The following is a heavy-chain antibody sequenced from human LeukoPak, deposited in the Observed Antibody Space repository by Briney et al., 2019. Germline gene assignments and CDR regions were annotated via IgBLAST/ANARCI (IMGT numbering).Heavy chain of an antibody. D-gene: IGHD1-26*01. CDR1: GYTFTGYY. CDR2: INPNSGGT. V-gene: IGHV1-2*06. J-gene: IGHJ4*02. Sequence: ASVKVSCKASGYTFTGYYMHWVRQAPGQGLEWMGRINPNSGGTNYAQKFQGRVTMTRDTSISTAYMELSRLRSDDTAVYYCARSSGSYWEFDYWGQGTLVTVSS. CDR3: ARSSGSYWEFDY.